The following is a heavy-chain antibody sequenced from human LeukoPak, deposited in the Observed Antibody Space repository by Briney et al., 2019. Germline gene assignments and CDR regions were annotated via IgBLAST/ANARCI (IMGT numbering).Heavy chain of an antibody. CDR1: GFTFSSYW. CDR3: ARRNS. Sequence: RGSLTLACAAAGFTFSSYWMHWVRQAPGKGLVWASRINSDGSSTTYADSVKGRFTISRDNAKNTLDLQMNSLRAEDTAVYYCARRNSWGQGSLVTVSS. V-gene: IGHV3-74*01. CDR2: INSDGSST. J-gene: IGHJ4*02.